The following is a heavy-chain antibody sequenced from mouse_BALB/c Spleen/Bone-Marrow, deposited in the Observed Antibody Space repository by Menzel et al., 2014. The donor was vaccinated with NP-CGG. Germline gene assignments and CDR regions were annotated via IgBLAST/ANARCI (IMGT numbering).Heavy chain of an antibody. J-gene: IGHJ3*01. CDR2: IDPYNGGT. V-gene: IGHV1S135*01. Sequence: EVQLQESGPELVKPGASVKVSCKASGYAFTSYNLYWVKRSHGKSLEWIGYIDPYNGGTSYNQKFKGKATLTVDKSSSTAYMHLNSLTSEDSAVYYYVREDYGSGFAYWGQGTLVTVSA. CDR3: VREDYGSGFAY. D-gene: IGHD1-1*01. CDR1: GYAFTSYN.